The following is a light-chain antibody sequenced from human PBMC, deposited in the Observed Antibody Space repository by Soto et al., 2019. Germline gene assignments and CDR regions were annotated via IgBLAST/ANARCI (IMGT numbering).Light chain of an antibody. CDR2: EVT. J-gene: IGLJ1*01. CDR1: SSDVGGYNY. CDR3: SSHTSGDTRV. Sequence: QSVLTQPASVSGSPGQSITISCTGTSSDVGGYNYVSWYQQHPDKAPKLLIYEVTKRPSGVSNRFSGSKSGNPASLTISGLQPDDEADYYCSSHTSGDTRVFGSGTQVTVL. V-gene: IGLV2-14*01.